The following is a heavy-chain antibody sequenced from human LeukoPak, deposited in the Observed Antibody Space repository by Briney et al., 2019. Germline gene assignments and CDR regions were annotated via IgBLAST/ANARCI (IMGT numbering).Heavy chain of an antibody. V-gene: IGHV3-21*01. Sequence: PGGSLRLSCAASGFTFSSYSMNWVRQAPGKGLEWVSSISSSSSNIYYAYSVKGRFTISRDNAKTSLNLQMNSLRAEDTAVYYCVAYCYGSGSYYNVFMWGQGTLVTVSA. CDR1: GFTFSSYS. D-gene: IGHD3-10*01. CDR2: ISSSSSNI. J-gene: IGHJ4*02. CDR3: VAYCYGSGSYYNVFM.